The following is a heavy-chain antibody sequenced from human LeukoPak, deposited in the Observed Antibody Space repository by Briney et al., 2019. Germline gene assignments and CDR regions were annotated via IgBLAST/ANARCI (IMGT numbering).Heavy chain of an antibody. CDR3: ARSRDGYTPPFDY. CDR1: GFTFSSYS. CDR2: ISSSSSYI. J-gene: IGHJ4*02. Sequence: GGSLRLSCAASGFTFSSYSMNWVRQAPGKGLEWVSSISSSSSYIYYADSVKGRFTISRDNAKNSLYLQMNSLRAEDTAVYYCARSRDGYTPPFDYWGQGTLVTVSS. D-gene: IGHD5-24*01. V-gene: IGHV3-21*01.